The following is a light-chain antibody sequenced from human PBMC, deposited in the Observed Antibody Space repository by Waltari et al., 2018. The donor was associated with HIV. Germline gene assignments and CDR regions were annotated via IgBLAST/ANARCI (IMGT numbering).Light chain of an antibody. Sequence: QSALTQPASVSGPPGQSITLPCPGTTSDIGFYNVVPCSPQLPTVAPKLFIYEVAKRPSGVSARFSASKSGNTASLTISGLQADDEADYYCCSYAASSTSPMVFGTGTKVTVL. J-gene: IGLJ1*01. V-gene: IGLV2-23*02. CDR3: CSYAASSTSPMV. CDR2: EVA. CDR1: TSDIGFYNV.